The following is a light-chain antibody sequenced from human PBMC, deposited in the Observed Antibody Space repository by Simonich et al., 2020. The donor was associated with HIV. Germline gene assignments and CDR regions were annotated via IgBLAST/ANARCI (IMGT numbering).Light chain of an antibody. CDR2: NDS. V-gene: IGLV3-21*03. Sequence: SYVLTQTPSVSVAPGKTARITGGGNNMGSKSVHGYQQKPGQAPVLVVYNDSDRPAGIPSRFSGSNSGNTATLTISRVEAGDEADYCCQVWDSSSDHYVFGTGTKVTVL. CDR3: QVWDSSSDHYV. CDR1: NMGSKS. J-gene: IGLJ1*01.